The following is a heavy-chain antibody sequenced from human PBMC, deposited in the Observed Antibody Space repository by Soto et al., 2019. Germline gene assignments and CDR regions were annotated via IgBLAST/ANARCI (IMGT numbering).Heavy chain of an antibody. J-gene: IGHJ4*02. V-gene: IGHV1-2*02. CDR1: GYTFSGHY. CDR2: IGPESGAT. D-gene: IGHD5-12*01. CDR3: GRGRSGQIVVFY. Sequence: SLKVSCKASGYTFSGHYIHWVRQAPEQGPEWMGEIGPESGATRYAQKFQGRVTMTRDMSITTVYMELNNLSPDDTAVYYCGRGRSGQIVVFYWGQGTPVTVSS.